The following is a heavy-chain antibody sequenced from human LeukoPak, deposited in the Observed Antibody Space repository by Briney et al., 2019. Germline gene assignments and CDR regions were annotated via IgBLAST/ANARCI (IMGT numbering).Heavy chain of an antibody. J-gene: IGHJ4*02. Sequence: QSGGPLRLSCAASGNYWMHWVRQVPGKGLVWVSHINSDGSWTSYADSVKGRFTISKDNAKNTVYLQMNSLRAEDTAVYYCVSFYETYWGRGTLVTVSS. CDR1: GNYW. V-gene: IGHV3-74*01. D-gene: IGHD2/OR15-2a*01. CDR2: INSDGSWT. CDR3: VSFYETY.